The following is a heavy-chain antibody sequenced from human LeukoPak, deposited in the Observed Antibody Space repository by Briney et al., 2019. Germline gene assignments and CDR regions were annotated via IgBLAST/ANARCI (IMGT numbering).Heavy chain of an antibody. CDR3: AGTSRNRQWLVLWDEENWFDP. V-gene: IGHV1-46*01. CDR2: IYPSGGST. CDR1: GYTFTSYA. J-gene: IGHJ5*02. D-gene: IGHD6-19*01. Sequence: GASVKVSCKASGYTFTSYAMHWVRQAPGQRLEWMGIIYPSGGSTRYAQKFQGRVTMTRDTSTGTVYMELSSLRSEDTAVYYCAGTSRNRQWLVLWDEENWFDPWGQGTLVTVSS.